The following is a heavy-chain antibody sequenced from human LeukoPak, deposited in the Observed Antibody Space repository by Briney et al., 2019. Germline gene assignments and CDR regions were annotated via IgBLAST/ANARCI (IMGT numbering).Heavy chain of an antibody. D-gene: IGHD2-2*01. CDR3: ARDGTSTDDY. J-gene: IGHJ4*02. CDR1: GYTFSNFG. Sequence: ASVKVSCKASGYTFSNFGISWVRQAPGQGLEWMGWISVNNDNPNYGQKFQGRLTVTTDSSTSTAYMELRNLRSDDTAVYYCARDGTSTDDYWGQGTLVTVSS. CDR2: ISVNNDNP. V-gene: IGHV1-18*01.